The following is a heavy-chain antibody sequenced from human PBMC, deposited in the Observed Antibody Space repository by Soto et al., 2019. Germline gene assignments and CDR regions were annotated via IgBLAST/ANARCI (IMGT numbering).Heavy chain of an antibody. CDR1: GGSISSYY. J-gene: IGHJ4*02. D-gene: IGHD3-16*01. CDR3: ARHPSSWGPYFDE. CDR2: IYYSGST. Sequence: PSETLSLTCTVSGGSISSYYWSWIRQPPGKGLEWIGYIYYSGSTNYNPSLKSRVTISVDTSKNQFSLKLSSVTAADTAVYYCARHPSSWGPYFDEWGQGTLVTVSS. V-gene: IGHV4-59*08.